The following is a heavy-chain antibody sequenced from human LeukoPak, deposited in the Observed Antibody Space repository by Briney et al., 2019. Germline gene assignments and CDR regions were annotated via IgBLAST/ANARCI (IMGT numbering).Heavy chain of an antibody. Sequence: SETLSLTCTVSGGSISSYYWSWIRQPAGKGLEWIGRIYTSGSTNYNPSLKSRVTMSVDTSKNQFSLKLSSVTAADTAVYYCARDQRGIVGATRDHDAFDIWGQGTMVTVSS. V-gene: IGHV4-4*07. J-gene: IGHJ3*02. D-gene: IGHD1-26*01. CDR3: ARDQRGIVGATRDHDAFDI. CDR2: IYTSGST. CDR1: GGSISSYY.